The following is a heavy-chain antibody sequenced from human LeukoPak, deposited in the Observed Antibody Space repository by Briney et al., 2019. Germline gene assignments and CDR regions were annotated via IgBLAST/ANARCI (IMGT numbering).Heavy chain of an antibody. CDR3: ARHRSGYDSDFDY. CDR1: GITVSNNY. Sequence: GGSLRLSCAASGITVSNNYMSWVRQAPGKGLEWVSVIYSGIGTYYADSVGGRFTISRDNSKNTLYLQMNSLRAEDTAVYYCARHRSGYDSDFDYWGQGTLVTVSS. V-gene: IGHV3-66*04. J-gene: IGHJ4*02. D-gene: IGHD5-12*01. CDR2: IYSGIGT.